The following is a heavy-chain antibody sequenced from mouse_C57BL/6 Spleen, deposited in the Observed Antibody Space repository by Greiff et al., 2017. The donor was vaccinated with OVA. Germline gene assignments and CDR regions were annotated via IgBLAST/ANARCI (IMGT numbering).Heavy chain of an antibody. D-gene: IGHD1-1*01. J-gene: IGHJ2*01. CDR1: GYTFTDYN. V-gene: IGHV1-22*01. CDR3: ARSSYGSSYGYFDY. Sequence: VQLKQSGPELVKPGASVKMSCKASGYTFTDYNMHWVKQSHGKSLEWIGYINPNNGGTKYNEKFKSKATLTVDKPSSTAYMQLSSLTSEDSAVYYCARSSYGSSYGYFDYWGQGTTLTVSS. CDR2: INPNNGGT.